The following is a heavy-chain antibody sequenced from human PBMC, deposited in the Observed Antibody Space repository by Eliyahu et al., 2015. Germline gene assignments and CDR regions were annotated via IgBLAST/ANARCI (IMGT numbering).Heavy chain of an antibody. J-gene: IGHJ3*02. CDR1: GFSXEXPP. CDR2: ISWNSGSL. CDR3: GRDMTPVISDAFDI. D-gene: IGHD4-11*01. Sequence: EVQLVESGGGLVLPGRSLXLXCVXSGFSXEXPPMPWVRQVPGKGLGWVSGISWNSGSLEYADSVKGRFTITRDNAKNSLYLQINSLKPEDTAVYYCGRDMTPVISDAFDIWGQGTLAIVSS. V-gene: IGHV3-9*01.